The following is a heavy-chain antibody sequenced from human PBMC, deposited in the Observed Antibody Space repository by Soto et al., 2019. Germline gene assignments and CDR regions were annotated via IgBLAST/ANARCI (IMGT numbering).Heavy chain of an antibody. D-gene: IGHD4-4*01. CDR3: AKVPLVLSNAFDL. J-gene: IGHJ3*01. CDR1: GFNFNSYA. V-gene: IGHV3-23*01. CDR2: ISGYGDTT. Sequence: EVQLLESGGDLVHPGGSLRLSCTASGFNFNSYAMIWVRQAPGKGLEWVSGISGYGDTTYYAASVKGRFTISRDNSQKMLFLQMNSLRAEDTAMYSCAKVPLVLSNAFDLWGQGTKVTVSS.